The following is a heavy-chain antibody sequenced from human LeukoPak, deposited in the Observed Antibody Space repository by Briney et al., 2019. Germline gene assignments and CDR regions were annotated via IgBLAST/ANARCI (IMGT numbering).Heavy chain of an antibody. V-gene: IGHV4-61*02. Sequence: SQTLSLTCTVSGGSISSGSYYWSWIRQPAGKGLEWIGRIYTSGSTNYNPSLKSRVTMSVDTSKNQFSLKLSSVTAADTAVYYCARSGSSSSRSRFDYWGQGTLVTVSS. D-gene: IGHD6-6*01. CDR2: IYTSGST. CDR1: GGSISSGSYY. CDR3: ARSGSSSSRSRFDY. J-gene: IGHJ4*02.